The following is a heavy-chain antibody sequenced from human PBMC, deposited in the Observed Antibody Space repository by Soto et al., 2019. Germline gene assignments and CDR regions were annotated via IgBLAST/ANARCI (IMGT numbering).Heavy chain of an antibody. D-gene: IGHD3-22*01. CDR2: ISVSGGST. Sequence: GGSLRLSCAASGFTLSSFAMSWVRQAPGKVLGWDSAISVSGGSTYYADSVKGRFTNSRDNAKNTLYLQMTSLRAEDTAVYYWAKVKGTGKAMIVVVSPNFVYWGQGTLVTVSS. J-gene: IGHJ4*02. CDR3: AKVKGTGKAMIVVVSPNFVY. CDR1: GFTLSSFA. V-gene: IGHV3-23*01.